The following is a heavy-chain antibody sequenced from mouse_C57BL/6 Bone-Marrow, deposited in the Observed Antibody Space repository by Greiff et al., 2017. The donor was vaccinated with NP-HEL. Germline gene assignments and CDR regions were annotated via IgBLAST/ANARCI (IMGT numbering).Heavy chain of an antibody. D-gene: IGHD3-2*02. V-gene: IGHV6-3*01. CDR3: TGAAQATAWFAY. J-gene: IGHJ3*01. Sequence: EVQGVESGGGLVQPGGSMKLSCVASGFTFSNYWMNWVRQSPEKGLEWVAQIRLKSDNYATHYAESVKGRFTISRDDSKSSVYLQMNNLRAEDTGIYYCTGAAQATAWFAYWGQGTLVTVSA. CDR1: GFTFSNYW. CDR2: IRLKSDNYAT.